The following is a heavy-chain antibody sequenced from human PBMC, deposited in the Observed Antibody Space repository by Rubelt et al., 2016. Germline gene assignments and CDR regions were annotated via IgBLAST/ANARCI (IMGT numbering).Heavy chain of an antibody. CDR3: ARGLARAAAAPRRLWFDP. D-gene: IGHD6-13*01. J-gene: IGHJ5*02. CDR2: INHSGST. V-gene: IGHV4-34*01. CDR1: GGSFSGYY. Sequence: QVQLQQWGAGLLKPSETLSLTCAVYGGSFSGYYWSWIRQPPGKGLEWIGEINHSGSTNYNPSLKSRVTRSVDTSKNQFSLKLGSVSAADTGGYYCARGLARAAAAPRRLWFDPWGQGTLVTVSS.